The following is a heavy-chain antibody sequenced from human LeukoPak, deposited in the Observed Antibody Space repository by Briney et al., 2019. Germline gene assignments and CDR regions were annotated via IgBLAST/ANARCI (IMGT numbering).Heavy chain of an antibody. D-gene: IGHD2-2*01. V-gene: IGHV7-4-1*02. CDR3: ARGLKYQLLNYYYYGMDV. Sequence: ASVKVSCKTSGYTFTTYAMNWVRQAPGQGLEWIGWINTNTGNPTYAQDFSGRFVFSLDTSVSTAYLHISSLKAEDTAVYYCARGLKYQLLNYYYYGMDVWGQGTTVTVSS. CDR2: INTNTGNP. J-gene: IGHJ6*02. CDR1: GYTFTTYA.